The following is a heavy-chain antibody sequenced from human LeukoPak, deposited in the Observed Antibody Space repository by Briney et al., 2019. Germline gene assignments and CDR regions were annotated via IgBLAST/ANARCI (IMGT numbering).Heavy chain of an antibody. V-gene: IGHV3-23*01. CDR1: GFTFSSYA. Sequence: PGGSLRLSCAASGFTFSSYAMSWVRQAPGKGLEWVSAISGSGGSTYYADSVKGRFTISRDNSKNTLYLQMNSLRAEDTAVYYCCGSGSYYFDYWGQGTLVTASS. D-gene: IGHD3-10*01. J-gene: IGHJ4*02. CDR3: CGSGSYYFDY. CDR2: ISGSGGST.